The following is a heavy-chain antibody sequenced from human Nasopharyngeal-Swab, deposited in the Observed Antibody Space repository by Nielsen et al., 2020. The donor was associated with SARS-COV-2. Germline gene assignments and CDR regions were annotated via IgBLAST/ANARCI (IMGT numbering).Heavy chain of an antibody. J-gene: IGHJ6*02. CDR1: GFTFSDYY. CDR2: ISTSGRTT. D-gene: IGHD5-12*01. CDR3: AKDRHSGYDYIIYYYYGMDV. Sequence: GESLKISCAASGFTFSDYYMAWVRQAPGKGLEWLSYISTSGRTTDSADSVKGRFTISRDNSKNTLYLQMNSLRAEDTAVYYCAKDRHSGYDYIIYYYYGMDVWGQGTTVTVSS. V-gene: IGHV3-11*01.